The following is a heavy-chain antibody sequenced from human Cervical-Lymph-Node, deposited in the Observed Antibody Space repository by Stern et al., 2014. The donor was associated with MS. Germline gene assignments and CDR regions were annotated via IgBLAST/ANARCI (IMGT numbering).Heavy chain of an antibody. D-gene: IGHD1-26*01. CDR2: LHASGAT. CDR1: GASISSGTSY. J-gene: IGHJ4*02. V-gene: IGHV4-61*02. CDR3: ARGHWELLGNNYFDS. Sequence: QVQLQESGPGLVKPSQTLSLTCTVSGASISSGTSYWSWIRQPAGGGLEWIGRLHASGATYYNPSLKSRVTISGDTSENHFSLNLNSVTAADTAVYYCARGHWELLGNNYFDSWGQGTLVTVSS.